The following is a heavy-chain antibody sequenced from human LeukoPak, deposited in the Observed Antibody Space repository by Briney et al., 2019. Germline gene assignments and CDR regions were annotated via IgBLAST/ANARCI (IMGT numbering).Heavy chain of an antibody. V-gene: IGHV4-59*12. CDR1: GGSISGYY. Sequence: SETLSLTCSVSGGSISGYYWSWIRQPPGKGLEWIGYIYYSWTTINNPYLESPIPISLDTCKDQFSLNLRSVTAADTAVYYCARDETHFYGSGSSNWFDPWGQGILVTVSS. D-gene: IGHD3-10*01. CDR2: IYYSWTT. J-gene: IGHJ5*02. CDR3: ARDETHFYGSGSSNWFDP.